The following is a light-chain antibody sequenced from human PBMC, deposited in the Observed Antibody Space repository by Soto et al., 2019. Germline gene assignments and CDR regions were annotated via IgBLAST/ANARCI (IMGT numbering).Light chain of an antibody. J-gene: IGKJ2*02. CDR3: QQYNDWPRWT. CDR1: QSVSSN. Sequence: EIVMTQSPATLSVSPGEGATLSCRASQSVSSNLAWYQQKPGQAPRLLIYGASIRATGIPARFSGSGYATEFTLTISSLQSEDSAVYYCQQYNDWPRWTFGQGTKLEIK. V-gene: IGKV3-15*01. CDR2: GAS.